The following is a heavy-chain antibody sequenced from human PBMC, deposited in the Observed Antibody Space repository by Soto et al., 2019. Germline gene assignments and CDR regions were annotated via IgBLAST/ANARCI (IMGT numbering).Heavy chain of an antibody. CDR1: GFIFSTYS. CDR2: ISYDGSTK. J-gene: IGHJ4*02. V-gene: IGHV3-30*01. Sequence: QVQLVESGGGVVQPGKSLRLSCAASGFIFSTYSIHWVRQAPGKGLEWVAVISYDGSTKFYADSVKGLFTISRDHSKNTLYLQMNSLRLEDTGVYYCARDFFPHRVLDTAVVRGFDYWGQGTLV. CDR3: ARDFFPHRVLDTAVVRGFDY. D-gene: IGHD5-18*01.